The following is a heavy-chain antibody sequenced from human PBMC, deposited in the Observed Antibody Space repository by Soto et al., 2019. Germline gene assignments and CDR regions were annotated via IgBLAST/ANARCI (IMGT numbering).Heavy chain of an antibody. CDR3: ARIVVDYYDSSGYFPHHWYFDL. D-gene: IGHD3-22*01. Sequence: ASVQVSFKGSGYTFTSYARHGVRQAPRQRLEWMGWINAGNGNTKYSQKFQGRVTITRDTSASTAYMDLSSLRSEDAAVYYCARIVVDYYDSSGYFPHHWYFDLRGRGTLVTVSS. V-gene: IGHV1-3*01. CDR2: INAGNGNT. CDR1: GYTFTSYA. J-gene: IGHJ2*01.